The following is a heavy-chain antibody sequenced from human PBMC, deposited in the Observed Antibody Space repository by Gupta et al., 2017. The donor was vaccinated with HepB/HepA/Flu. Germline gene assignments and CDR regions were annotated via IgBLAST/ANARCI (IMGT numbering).Heavy chain of an antibody. Sequence: EVQLLESGGGLVQPGGSMRLSCAASGFTFSSYALTWFRQAPGKGLEWVSAISGSGGSTYYADSVKGRFTISRDNSKNTLYLQMNSLRAEDTAVYYCAKGTGYYKGAFDIWGQGTMVTVSS. J-gene: IGHJ3*02. CDR1: GFTFSSYA. CDR2: ISGSGGST. V-gene: IGHV3-23*01. D-gene: IGHD3-9*01. CDR3: AKGTGYYKGAFDI.